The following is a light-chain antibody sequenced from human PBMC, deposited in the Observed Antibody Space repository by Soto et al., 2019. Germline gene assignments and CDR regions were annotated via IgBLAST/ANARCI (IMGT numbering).Light chain of an antibody. J-gene: IGKJ5*01. Sequence: ELLLAQSPGTLSLSACARATFSCSPIERLSSVYLAWYQQRPGQPPRLLIYGASNRATGIPDRFSGRGSGTEFTLTISSLQSEDFAVYYCQQYTNWPPNTFGQGTRLEIK. CDR1: ERLSSVY. CDR2: GAS. V-gene: IGKV3D-15*01. CDR3: QQYTNWPPNT.